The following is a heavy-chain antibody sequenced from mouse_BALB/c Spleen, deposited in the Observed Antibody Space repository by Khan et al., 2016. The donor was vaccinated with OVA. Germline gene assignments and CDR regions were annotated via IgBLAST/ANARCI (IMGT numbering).Heavy chain of an antibody. V-gene: IGHV5-4*02. D-gene: IGHD1-1*02. CDR2: ISDGGSYT. CDR1: VFTFSDYY. J-gene: IGHJ3*01. Sequence: EVELVESGGGLVKPGGSLKLSCAASVFTFSDYYMYWVRQTPEKRLEWVATISDGGSYTYYPDSVKGRFTISRDDVKNNLYLQVSGLKSEDSAMYYCARGFYGGPFIYWGQGTLVTVSA. CDR3: ARGFYGGPFIY.